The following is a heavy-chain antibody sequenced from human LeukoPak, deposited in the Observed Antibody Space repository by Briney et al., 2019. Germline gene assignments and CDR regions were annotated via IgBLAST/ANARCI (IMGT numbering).Heavy chain of an antibody. CDR2: IIPIFGTA. CDR3: ARGVTMVRGVISNNYYYYYGKDV. D-gene: IGHD3-10*01. Sequence: SVNVSCKASGGTFSSYAISWMRQPPGQGLEWMGGIIPIFGTANNAQKSQGRVTITAYESTSTGYMELSSLRSDETAVYYCARGVTMVRGVISNNYYYYYGKDVWGKGTTVTVSS. CDR1: GGTFSSYA. J-gene: IGHJ6*04. V-gene: IGHV1-69*13.